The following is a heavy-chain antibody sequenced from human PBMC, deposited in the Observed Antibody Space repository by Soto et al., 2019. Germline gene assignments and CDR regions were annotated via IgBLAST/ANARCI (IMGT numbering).Heavy chain of an antibody. D-gene: IGHD3-16*01. CDR1: GGTFSSYA. J-gene: IGHJ6*02. V-gene: IGHV1-69*01. CDR2: IIPIFGTA. CDR3: AREISYVSGGHLYYGMDV. Sequence: VACKASGGTFSSYAISWVRQAPGQGLEWMGGIIPIFGTANYAQKFQCRVTITAYESTSTAYMELSSLRAEDTAVYYCAREISYVSGGHLYYGMDVLGQGTADTVSS.